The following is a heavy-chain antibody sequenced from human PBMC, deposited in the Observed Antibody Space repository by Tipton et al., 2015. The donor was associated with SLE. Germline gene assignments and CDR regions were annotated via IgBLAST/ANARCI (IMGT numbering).Heavy chain of an antibody. CDR3: TRDPIAARPNY. CDR2: INGDGSST. CDR1: GFTFSSYW. Sequence: VQLVQSGGGLVQPGGSLRLSCAASGFTFSSYWMHWVRQAPGKGLVWVSRINGDGSSTNYADSVKGRFTISRDNAKNTLYLQMNSLTAEDTAVYYCTRDPIAARPNYWGQGSLVTVSS. D-gene: IGHD6-6*01. V-gene: IGHV3-74*01. J-gene: IGHJ4*02.